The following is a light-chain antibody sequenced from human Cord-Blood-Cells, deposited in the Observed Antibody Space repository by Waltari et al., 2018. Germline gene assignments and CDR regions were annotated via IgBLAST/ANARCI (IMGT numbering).Light chain of an antibody. J-gene: IGLJ1*01. CDR1: SSDVRGYNY. CDR3: CSYAGSYTYV. V-gene: IGLV2-11*01. CDR2: DVS. Sequence: QSALTQPPPVPGSPGPSATISCTRTSSDVRGYNYVSWYQQHPGKAPKLMIYDVSKRPSGVPDRFSGSKSGNTASLTISGLQAEDEADYYCCSYAGSYTYVFGTGTKVTVL.